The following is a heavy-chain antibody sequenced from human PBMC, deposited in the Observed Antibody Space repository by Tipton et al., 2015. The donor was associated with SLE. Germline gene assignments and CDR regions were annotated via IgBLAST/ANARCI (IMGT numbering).Heavy chain of an antibody. Sequence: TLSLTCNVSGASIRSSSFYWSWIRQFPGKGLEWIGYFHSSGSTYYRPSLQSRVTIAGDTSKNQFSLELRSLTAADTAVYYCASDVINDRNDVRPFDIWGRRSMVTASS. V-gene: IGHV4-31*03. CDR3: ASDVINDRNDVRPFDI. CDR1: GASIRSSSFY. J-gene: IGHJ3*02. D-gene: IGHD1-1*01. CDR2: FHSSGST.